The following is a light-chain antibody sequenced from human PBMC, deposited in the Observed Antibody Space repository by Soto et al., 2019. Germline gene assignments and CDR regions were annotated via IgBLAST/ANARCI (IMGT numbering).Light chain of an antibody. J-gene: IGLJ1*01. V-gene: IGLV2-14*01. CDR3: SSYTSSSTL. Sequence: QSALTQPASVSGSPGQSITISCTGTSSDVGSYNYVSWYQQHPGKAPKLMIYEVSDRPSGIFSRFSGSKSGNTASLTISGLQTEDEADYYCSSYTSSSTLFGTGTKLTVL. CDR2: EVS. CDR1: SSDVGSYNY.